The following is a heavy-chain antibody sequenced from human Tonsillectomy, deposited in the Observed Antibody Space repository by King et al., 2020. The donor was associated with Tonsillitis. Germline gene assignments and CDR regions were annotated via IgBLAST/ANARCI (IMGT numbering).Heavy chain of an antibody. J-gene: IGHJ4*02. CDR3: VRGGQWLLPF. Sequence: EVQLVESGGGVVRPGGSLRVSCVASGFTFDDYAMHWVRQAPGKGLEWVSLISGDGGSTFFADSVKGRFTISRESSKNSLFLQMNSLRTEDTALYYCVRGGQWLLPFWGQGTLVTVSS. CDR1: GFTFDDYA. D-gene: IGHD6-19*01. V-gene: IGHV3-43*02. CDR2: ISGDGGST.